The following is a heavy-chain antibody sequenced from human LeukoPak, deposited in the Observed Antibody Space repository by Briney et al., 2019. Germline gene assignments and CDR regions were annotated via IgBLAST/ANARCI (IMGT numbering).Heavy chain of an antibody. Sequence: SETLSLTCAVYGGSFSGYYWSWIRQPPGKGLEWIGEINHSGSTNYNPSLKSRVTISVDTSKNQFSLKLSSVTAADTAVYYCARLKNYYDSSGYRPFDYWGQGTLVTVSS. V-gene: IGHV4-34*01. J-gene: IGHJ4*02. D-gene: IGHD3-22*01. CDR1: GGSFSGYY. CDR2: INHSGST. CDR3: ARLKNYYDSSGYRPFDY.